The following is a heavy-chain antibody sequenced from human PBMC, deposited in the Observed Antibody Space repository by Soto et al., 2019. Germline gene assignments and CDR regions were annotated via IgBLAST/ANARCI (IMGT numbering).Heavy chain of an antibody. J-gene: IGHJ4*02. CDR3: AKAPVYYGGGEYFSDH. V-gene: IGHV1-2*04. CDR1: GYTFTGYY. D-gene: IGHD3-16*01. Sequence: ASVKVSCKASGYTFTGYYLHWVRQAPGQGLEWMGWINPNNGGTNYAQKFQGWVTMTRDTSVSTAYMELSRLKSDDAAVYFCAKAPVYYGGGEYFSDHWGQGTLVTVSS. CDR2: INPNNGGT.